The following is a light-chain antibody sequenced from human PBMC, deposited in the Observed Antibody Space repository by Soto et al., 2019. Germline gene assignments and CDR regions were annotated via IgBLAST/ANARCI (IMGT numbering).Light chain of an antibody. CDR2: GNS. Sequence: HSVLTQPPSVSGAPGQRVTISCTGSSSNIGAGYDVHWYQQLPGTAPKLLIYGNSNRPSGVPDRFSGSKSGTSASLAITGLQAEDEADYYCQSYDSSNWVFGGGTKLTVL. J-gene: IGLJ3*02. CDR3: QSYDSSNWV. V-gene: IGLV1-40*01. CDR1: SSNIGAGYD.